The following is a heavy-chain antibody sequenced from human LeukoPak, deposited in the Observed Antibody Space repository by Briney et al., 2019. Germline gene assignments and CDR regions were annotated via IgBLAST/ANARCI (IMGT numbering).Heavy chain of an antibody. D-gene: IGHD3-22*01. J-gene: IGHJ4*02. Sequence: PGGSLRLSCAASGFTFSSYSMNWVRQAPGKGLEWVSYISSSGSTIYYADSVKGRFTISRDNSKNTLYLQMNSLRAEDTAVYYCAKSNLYYYDHEGYWGQGTLVTVSS. CDR3: AKSNLYYYDHEGY. CDR2: ISSSGSTI. CDR1: GFTFSSYS. V-gene: IGHV3-48*01.